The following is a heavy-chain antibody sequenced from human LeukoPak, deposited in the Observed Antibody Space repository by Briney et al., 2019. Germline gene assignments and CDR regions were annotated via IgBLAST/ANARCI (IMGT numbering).Heavy chain of an antibody. Sequence: SETLSLTCAVYGGSFSSSSYYWGWIRQPPGKGLEWIGSIYYSGSTYYNPSLKSRVTISVDTSKNQFSLKLSSVTAADTAVYYCARAKPYYYDSSGYFDYWGQGTLVTVSS. CDR2: IYYSGST. D-gene: IGHD3-22*01. V-gene: IGHV4-39*07. CDR3: ARAKPYYYDSSGYFDY. J-gene: IGHJ4*02. CDR1: GGSFSSSSYY.